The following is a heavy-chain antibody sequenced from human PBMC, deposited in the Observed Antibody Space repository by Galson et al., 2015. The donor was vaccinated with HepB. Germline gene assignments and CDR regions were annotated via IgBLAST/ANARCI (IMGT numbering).Heavy chain of an antibody. J-gene: IGHJ6*02. CDR1: GDSVSSNSAA. CDR2: THYRSKWYD. D-gene: IGHD2-15*01. CDR3: ARAAIVVVVSSSYYAMDV. Sequence: CAISGDSVSSNSAAWTWIRQSPSRGLEWLGRTHYRSKWYDDYAVSVKSRITINPDTSKNQFSLRLSSVTPEDTAVYYCARAAIVVVVSSSYYAMDVWGQGTTVTVSS. V-gene: IGHV6-1*01.